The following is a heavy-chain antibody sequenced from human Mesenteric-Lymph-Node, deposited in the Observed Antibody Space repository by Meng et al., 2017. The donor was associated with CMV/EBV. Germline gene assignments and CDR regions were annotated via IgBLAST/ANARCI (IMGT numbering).Heavy chain of an antibody. V-gene: IGHV4-61*03. Sequence: GSLRLSCTVSGDSVSSNSHYWSWIRQPPGKALEWIGYIYFSGTTNYNPSLQSRVTISVDTSATHFYLDLSSVTTADTAVYYCARDAYYYGMDVWGPGTSVTVSS. J-gene: IGHJ6*02. CDR1: GDSVSSNSHY. CDR3: ARDAYYYGMDV. CDR2: IYFSGTT.